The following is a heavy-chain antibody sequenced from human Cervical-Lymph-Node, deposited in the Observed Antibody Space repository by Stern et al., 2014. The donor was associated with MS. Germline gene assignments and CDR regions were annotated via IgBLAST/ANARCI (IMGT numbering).Heavy chain of an antibody. D-gene: IGHD6-13*01. CDR2: INHNSGRT. CDR3: ARDLASATAPGDF. CDR1: GYTFTGYY. J-gene: IGHJ4*02. Sequence: QVQLVESGAEVKKPGASMKVSCKASGYTFTGYYMFWVRQAPGQGLEWMGWINHNSGRTNYAQKFQGRVTMTRDTSINTAYMELNRLTFDDTAVYYCARDLASATAPGDFWGQGTLVTVSS. V-gene: IGHV1-2*02.